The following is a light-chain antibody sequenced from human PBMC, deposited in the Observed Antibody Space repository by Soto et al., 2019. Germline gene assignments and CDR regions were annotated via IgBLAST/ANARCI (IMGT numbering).Light chain of an antibody. Sequence: QSVLTQPASASGTPGQRLTISCSGSNSNIGSHTVNWYQHVAGTAPKLLIYSDDERPSGVADRFSGSKSGTSASLAISGLLAEDEGDYYCAAWDDSLNGVVFGGGTKLTVL. CDR2: SDD. V-gene: IGLV1-44*01. CDR1: NSNIGSHT. J-gene: IGLJ2*01. CDR3: AAWDDSLNGVV.